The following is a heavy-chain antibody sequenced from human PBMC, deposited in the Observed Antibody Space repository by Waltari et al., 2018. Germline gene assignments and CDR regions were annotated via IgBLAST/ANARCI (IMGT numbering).Heavy chain of an antibody. CDR1: GGSFSGYY. V-gene: IGHV4-34*01. J-gene: IGHJ6*02. CDR2: INHSGST. Sequence: QVQLQQWGAGLLTPSETLSLPCPVYGGSFSGYYWSWLRQPPGKGLEWIGEINHSGSTNYNPSLKSRVTISVDTSKNQFSLKLSSVTAADTAVYYCARRFRHGSGYYYYGMDVWGQGTTVTVSS. D-gene: IGHD3-10*01. CDR3: ARRFRHGSGYYYYGMDV.